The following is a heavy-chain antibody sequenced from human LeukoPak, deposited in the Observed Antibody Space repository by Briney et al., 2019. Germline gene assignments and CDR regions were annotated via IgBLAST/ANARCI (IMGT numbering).Heavy chain of an antibody. V-gene: IGHV3-64*01. CDR3: ARDKGNYYGSGSYYTPRATYYMDV. Sequence: PGGSLRLSCAASGFTFSSYAMHWVRQAPGKGLEYVSAISSNGGSTYYANSVKGRFTISRDNSKNTLYLQMGSLRAEDMAVYYCARDKGNYYGSGSYYTPRATYYMDVWGKGTTVTISS. CDR2: ISSNGGST. J-gene: IGHJ6*03. CDR1: GFTFSSYA. D-gene: IGHD3-10*01.